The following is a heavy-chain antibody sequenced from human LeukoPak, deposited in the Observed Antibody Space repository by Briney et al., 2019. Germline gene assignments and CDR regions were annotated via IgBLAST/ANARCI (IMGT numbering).Heavy chain of an antibody. Sequence: GGSLRLSCAASGFTFSSYSMNWVRQAPGKGLEWVSSISSSSSYIYYADSVKGRFTISRDNAKNSLYLQMNSLRVEDTAVYYCAKSRGSVVDAFDIWGQGTMVTVSS. CDR1: GFTFSSYS. CDR3: AKSRGSVVDAFDI. D-gene: IGHD5-12*01. V-gene: IGHV3-21*04. J-gene: IGHJ3*02. CDR2: ISSSSSYI.